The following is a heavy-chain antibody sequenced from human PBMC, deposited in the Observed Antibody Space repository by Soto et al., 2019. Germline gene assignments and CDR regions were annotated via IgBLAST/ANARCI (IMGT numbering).Heavy chain of an antibody. CDR2: IYYSGST. J-gene: IGHJ4*02. CDR1: GGSISSGDYY. Sequence: SETLSLTCTVSGGSISSGDYYWSWIRQPTGKGLEWIGYIYYSGSTYYNPSLKSRVTISVDTSKNQFSLKLSSVTAADTAVYYCARGEVVAVPEYYFDYWGQGTLVTVSS. CDR3: ARGEVVAVPEYYFDY. V-gene: IGHV4-30-4*01. D-gene: IGHD2-15*01.